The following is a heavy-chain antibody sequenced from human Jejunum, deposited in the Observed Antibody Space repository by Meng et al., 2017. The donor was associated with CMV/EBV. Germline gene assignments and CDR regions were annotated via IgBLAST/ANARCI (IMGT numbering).Heavy chain of an antibody. V-gene: IGHV4-30-4*08. CDR2: ISYNGST. Sequence: SFTNSGPYYWSWVRQAPGKGLEWIGYISYNGSTSYSPSLKTRIDMSIDTSKAQFSLKMSSVTAADTAVYYCVSFYYDRSGHNWFDPWGRGTLVTVSS. J-gene: IGHJ5*02. D-gene: IGHD3-22*01. CDR3: VSFYYDRSGHNWFDP. CDR1: SFTNSGPYY.